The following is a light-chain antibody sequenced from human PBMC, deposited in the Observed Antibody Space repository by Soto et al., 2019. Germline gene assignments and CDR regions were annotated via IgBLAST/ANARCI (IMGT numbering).Light chain of an antibody. CDR3: QKYSSAPRT. CDR1: QAIRNY. CDR2: VAS. Sequence: DIQMTQSPSSLSASVGDRVTIACRASQAIRNYLAWYQQKPGKVPKLLIYVASTLQLGVPSRFSGSGSGTDFTLTISSLQPEDVATYYCQKYSSAPRTFGQGTKVEIK. J-gene: IGKJ1*01. V-gene: IGKV1-27*01.